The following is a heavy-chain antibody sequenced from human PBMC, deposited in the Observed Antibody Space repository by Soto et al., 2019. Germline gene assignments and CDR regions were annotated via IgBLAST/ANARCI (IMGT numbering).Heavy chain of an antibody. J-gene: IGHJ4*02. CDR1: GFPFTSYW. V-gene: IGHV3-74*01. Sequence: GGSLRLSCAPSGFPFTSYWMHWVRQAPGKGLVWVSRINSDGSSTTYADSVRGRFTISRDNAKNTLYLQMNSLRAEDTAVYYCARESRGGAEQDCWGQGTLVTVSS. CDR3: ARESRGGAEQDC. CDR2: INSDGSST.